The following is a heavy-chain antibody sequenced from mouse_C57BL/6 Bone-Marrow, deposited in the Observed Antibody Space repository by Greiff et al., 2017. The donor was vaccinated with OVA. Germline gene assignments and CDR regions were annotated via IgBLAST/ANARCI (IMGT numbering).Heavy chain of an antibody. CDR2: ISYDGSN. CDR3: ASDYDGYSAWFAY. Sequence: DVQLQESGPGLVKPSQSLSLTCSVTGYSITSGYYWNWIRQFPGNKLEWMGYISYDGSNNYNPSLKNRISITRDTSKNQFFLKLNSVTTEDTATYYCASDYDGYSAWFAYWGQGTLVTVSA. V-gene: IGHV3-6*01. J-gene: IGHJ3*01. D-gene: IGHD2-3*01. CDR1: GYSITSGYY.